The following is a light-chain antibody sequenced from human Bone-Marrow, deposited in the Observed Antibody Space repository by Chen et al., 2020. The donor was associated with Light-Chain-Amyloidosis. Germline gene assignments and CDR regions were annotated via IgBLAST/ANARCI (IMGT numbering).Light chain of an antibody. Sequence: QSVLTQPPSVSEAPRQRVTISCSGSRSNIGDNAVNWYQQLPGKAPKLLIYFDDLLPSGVSDRFAGSKSGTSASLVITGLQAEDEADYYCAAWDDSLNGVVFGGGTKLTVL. J-gene: IGLJ2*01. CDR1: RSNIGDNA. CDR3: AAWDDSLNGVV. V-gene: IGLV1-36*01. CDR2: FDD.